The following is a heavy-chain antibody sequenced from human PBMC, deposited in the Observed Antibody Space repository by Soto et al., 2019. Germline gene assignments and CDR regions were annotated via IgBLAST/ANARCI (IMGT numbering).Heavy chain of an antibody. V-gene: IGHV1-8*01. D-gene: IGHD3-16*01. CDR3: ARMASFGTLNWFDP. CDR1: GYTFTNYD. J-gene: IGHJ5*02. CDR2: LNPGSGDT. Sequence: QVQLVPSGAEIMKPGASVRVSCKASGYTFTNYDVNCVRQVPGQGLEWMGWLNPGSGDTGYAQKFQGRVTMTRNTSIGTAYMELSSLRSGDTAIYYCARMASFGTLNWFDPLGQGTLVTVSS.